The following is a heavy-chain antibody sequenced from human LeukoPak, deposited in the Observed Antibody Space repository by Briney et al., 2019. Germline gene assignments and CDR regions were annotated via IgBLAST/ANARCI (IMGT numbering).Heavy chain of an antibody. D-gene: IGHD5-12*01. J-gene: IGHJ4*02. V-gene: IGHV4-30-2*01. CDR2: IFHTGST. CDR3: ARTAQGGYDSWGLDY. CDR1: GGSISSGDYS. Sequence: PSETLSLTCAVSGGSISSGDYSWSWIRQPPGKGLEWIGYIFHTGSTYYNPSLKSRVTISVDRSKNQFSLKLSSVTAADTAVYYCARTAQGGYDSWGLDYWGQGTLVTVSS.